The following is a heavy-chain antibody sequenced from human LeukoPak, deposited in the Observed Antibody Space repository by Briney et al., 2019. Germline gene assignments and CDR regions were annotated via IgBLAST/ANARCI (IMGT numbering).Heavy chain of an antibody. V-gene: IGHV4-31*03. J-gene: IGHJ3*02. Sequence: SETLSLTCTVSGGSISSGGYYWSWIRQHPGKGLEWIGYIYYSGSTYYNPSLKSRVTISVDTSKNQFSLKLSSVTAADTAVYYCASGGIITFGGVIAHDAFDIWGQGTMVTVSS. CDR2: IYYSGST. CDR3: ASGGIITFGGVIAHDAFDI. CDR1: GGSISSGGYY. D-gene: IGHD3-16*02.